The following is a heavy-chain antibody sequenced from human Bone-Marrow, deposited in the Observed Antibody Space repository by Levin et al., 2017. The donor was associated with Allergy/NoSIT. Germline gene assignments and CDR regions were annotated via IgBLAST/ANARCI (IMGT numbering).Heavy chain of an antibody. CDR2: IYYSGST. V-gene: IGHV4-39*01. CDR3: ARISGDYFLPSYFDN. Sequence: SQTLSLTCTVSGGSISTSSSYWGWIRQPPGKGLEWIGSIYYSGSTYYKSSLESRVTISVDTSKNQFFLKLSSVTAADTAVYYCARISGDYFLPSYFDNWGQGTLITVSS. J-gene: IGHJ4*02. D-gene: IGHD4-17*01. CDR1: GGSISTSSSY.